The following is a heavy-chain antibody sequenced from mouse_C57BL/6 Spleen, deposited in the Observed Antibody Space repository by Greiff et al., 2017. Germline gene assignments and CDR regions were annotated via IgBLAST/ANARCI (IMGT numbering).Heavy chain of an antibody. CDR2: IDPSDSYT. V-gene: IGHV1-50*01. D-gene: IGHD2-5*01. J-gene: IGHJ2*01. CDR1: GYTFTSYW. Sequence: QVHVKQPGAELVKPGASVKLSCKASGYTFTSYWMQWVKQRPGQGLEWIGEIDPSDSYTNYNQKFKGKATLTVDTSSSTAYMQLSSLTSEDSAVYYCARSGAYYSNYDYFDDWGQGTTLAVSS. CDR3: ARSGAYYSNYDYFDD.